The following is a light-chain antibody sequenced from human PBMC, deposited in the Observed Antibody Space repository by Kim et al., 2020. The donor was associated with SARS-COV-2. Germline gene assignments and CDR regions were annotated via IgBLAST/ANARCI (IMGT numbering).Light chain of an antibody. J-gene: IGKJ5*01. Sequence: VSPGERATHSYRASQSVSTDLAWYQQRPGQVPRHLIYGASSRATGIPARFSGSGSGTEFTLTISSLQSEDFAVYYCQQYHNWPITFGQGTRLEIK. CDR1: QSVSTD. CDR2: GAS. V-gene: IGKV3-15*01. CDR3: QQYHNWPIT.